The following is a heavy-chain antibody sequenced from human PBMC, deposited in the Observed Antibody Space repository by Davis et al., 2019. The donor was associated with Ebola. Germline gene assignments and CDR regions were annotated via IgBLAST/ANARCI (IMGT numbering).Heavy chain of an antibody. CDR2: ISGSGGST. CDR3: AKDSPAWSYGYDWFDP. J-gene: IGHJ5*02. CDR1: GFTFSSYA. V-gene: IGHV3-23*01. Sequence: GESLKISCAASGFTFSSYAMSWVRQAPGKGLEWVSAISGSGGSTYYADSVKGRFTISRDNSKNTLYLQMNSLGAEDTAVYYCAKDSPAWSYGYDWFDPWGQGTLVTVSS. D-gene: IGHD5-18*01.